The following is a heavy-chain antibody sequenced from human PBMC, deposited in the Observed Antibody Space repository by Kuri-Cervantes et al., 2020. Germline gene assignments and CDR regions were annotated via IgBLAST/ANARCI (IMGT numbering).Heavy chain of an antibody. Sequence: GESLKISCAVSGGSISSSNWWSWVRQPPGKGLEWVANINPDGSEKYYVDSLKGRFIISRDNAKSSLYLQMKSLRDEDTATYYCARFASGHWGQGALVTVSS. CDR2: INPDGSEK. CDR3: ARFASGH. V-gene: IGHV3-7*03. J-gene: IGHJ4*02. CDR1: GGSISSSNW. D-gene: IGHD3-10*01.